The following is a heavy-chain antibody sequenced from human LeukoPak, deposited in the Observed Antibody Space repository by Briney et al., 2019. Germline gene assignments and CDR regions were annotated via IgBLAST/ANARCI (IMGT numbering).Heavy chain of an antibody. D-gene: IGHD3-10*01. CDR3: ARGSGSMDV. J-gene: IGHJ6*03. CDR2: IWSDGPT. V-gene: IGHV3-66*01. Sequence: GGSLRLSCAASGFSVSNNYMSWVRQAPGKGLEWVSVIWSDGPTYYADSMKGRFTISRDNSKNTLYLQMNSLRVADTAVYYCARGSGSMDVWGKGTTATISS. CDR1: GFSVSNNY.